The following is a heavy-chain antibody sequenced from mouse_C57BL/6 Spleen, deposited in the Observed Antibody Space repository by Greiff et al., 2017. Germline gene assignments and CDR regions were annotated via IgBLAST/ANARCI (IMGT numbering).Heavy chain of an antibody. V-gene: IGHV1-22*01. J-gene: IGHJ4*01. CDR1: GYTFTDYN. CDR3: ARHYNGSKYAMDY. Sequence: EVKLQEPGPELVKPGASVKMSCKASGYTFTDYNMHWVKQSHGKSLEWIGYINPNNGGTSYNQKFKGKATLTVNKSSSTAYMKLRSLTSEDSAVYYCARHYNGSKYAMDYWGQGTSVTVSS. D-gene: IGHD1-1*01. CDR2: INPNNGGT.